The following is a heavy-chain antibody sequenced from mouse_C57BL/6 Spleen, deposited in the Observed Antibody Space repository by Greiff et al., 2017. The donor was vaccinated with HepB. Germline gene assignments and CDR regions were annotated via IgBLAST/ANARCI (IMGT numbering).Heavy chain of an antibody. Sequence: EVKLMESGEGLVKPGGSLKLSCAASGFTFSSYAMSWVRQTPEKRLEWVAYISSGGDYIYYADTVKGRFTISRDNARNTLYLQMSSLKSEDTAMYYCTRVGDYDGYFDVWGTGTTVTVSS. D-gene: IGHD2-4*01. CDR1: GFTFSSYA. J-gene: IGHJ1*03. V-gene: IGHV5-9-1*02. CDR3: TRVGDYDGYFDV. CDR2: ISSGGDYI.